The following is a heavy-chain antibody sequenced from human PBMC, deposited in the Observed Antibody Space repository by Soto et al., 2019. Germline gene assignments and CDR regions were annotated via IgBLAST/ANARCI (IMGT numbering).Heavy chain of an antibody. D-gene: IGHD2-2*01. Sequence: EMQLLESGGGLGQPGGSLRLSCVASPITVYNFAAMSWVRQTPERGLEWVSTISGRGDHRYYADSVKGRFTISRDNSKNRLYLQMDGLRVDDTAVYYCAKDRALENQTPYGMDVSGQGTTVTV. CDR3: AKDRALENQTPYGMDV. CDR1: PITVYNFAA. J-gene: IGHJ6*02. CDR2: ISGRGDHR. V-gene: IGHV3-23*01.